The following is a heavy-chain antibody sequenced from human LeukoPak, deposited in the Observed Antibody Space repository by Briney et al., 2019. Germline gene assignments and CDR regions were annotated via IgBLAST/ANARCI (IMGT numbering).Heavy chain of an antibody. D-gene: IGHD3-22*01. V-gene: IGHV3-23*01. CDR1: GITLSNYG. CDR3: AKRGVVIRVILVGFHKEAYYFDS. Sequence: GGSLRLSCAVSGITLSNYGMSWVRQAAGKGLEWVAGISGSGGSTNYADSVKGRFTISRDNPKNTLYLQMNILRAEDTAVYFCAKRGVVIRVILVGFHKEAYYFDSWGQGALVTVSS. J-gene: IGHJ4*02. CDR2: ISGSGGST.